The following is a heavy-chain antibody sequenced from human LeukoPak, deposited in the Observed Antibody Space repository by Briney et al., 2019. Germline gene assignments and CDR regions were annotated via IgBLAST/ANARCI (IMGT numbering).Heavy chain of an antibody. Sequence: SETLPLTCTVSGGSISSYYWSWIRQPAGKGLEWIGRIYTSGSTNYNPSLKSRVTMSVDTSKNQFSLKLSSVTAADTAVYYCARDVEMATIISNWFDPWGQGTLVTVSS. J-gene: IGHJ5*02. CDR1: GGSISSYY. CDR3: ARDVEMATIISNWFDP. V-gene: IGHV4-4*07. D-gene: IGHD5-24*01. CDR2: IYTSGST.